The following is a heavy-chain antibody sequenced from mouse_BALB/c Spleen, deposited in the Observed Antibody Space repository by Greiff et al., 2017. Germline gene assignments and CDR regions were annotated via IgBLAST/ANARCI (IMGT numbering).Heavy chain of an antibody. J-gene: IGHJ3*01. V-gene: IGHV2-4-1*01. CDR2: IWSGGST. CDR3: ARNYYYGSSYVGFAY. Sequence: VQLQQSGPGLVQPSQSLSITCTVSGFSLTSYGVHWVRQSPGKGLEWLGVIWSGGSTDYNAAFISRLSISKDNSKSQVFFKMNSLQADDTAIYYCARNYYYGSSYVGFAYWGQGTLVTVSA. D-gene: IGHD1-1*01. CDR1: GFSLTSYG.